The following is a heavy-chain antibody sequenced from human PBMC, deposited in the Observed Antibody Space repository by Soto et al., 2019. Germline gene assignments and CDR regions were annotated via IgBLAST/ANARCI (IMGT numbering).Heavy chain of an antibody. V-gene: IGHV3-15*07. Sequence: EVKLVESGGGLVKPGGSLRLSCAASGYSFKDAWMNWVRQAPGKGLEWVGRIKSIANGGTTEYAAPVKGSFSISRDDSTFTLHLQMNSLQSEDTAVYYCTRRPKAGDISVGPLDLWGRGTLVTVS. CDR3: TRRPKAGDISVGPLDL. J-gene: IGHJ4*02. CDR1: GYSFKDAW. D-gene: IGHD3-10*01. CDR2: IKSIANGGTT.